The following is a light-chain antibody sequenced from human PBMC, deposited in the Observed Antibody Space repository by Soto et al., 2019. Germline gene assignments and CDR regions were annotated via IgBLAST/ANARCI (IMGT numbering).Light chain of an antibody. J-gene: IGKJ4*01. CDR3: QQYSSSPLT. V-gene: IGKV3-20*01. CDR2: GAS. Sequence: VLSQSPVTLSVYQGERATLSRRASQSVSSYLAWYQQKPGQAPRLLIYGASSRATGIPARFSGSGSGTDFSLTIRRLEPEDFAVYYCQQYSSSPLTFGQGTSVEI. CDR1: QSVSSY.